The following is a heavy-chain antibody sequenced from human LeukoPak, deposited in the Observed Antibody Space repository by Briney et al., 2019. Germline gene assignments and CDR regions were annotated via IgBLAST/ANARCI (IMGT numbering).Heavy chain of an antibody. D-gene: IGHD2-8*01. CDR2: ISGSGGST. CDR3: AKRVLSTNYYFDY. CDR1: GFTFSSYA. V-gene: IGHV3-23*01. J-gene: IGHJ4*02. Sequence: PGGSLRLSCAASGFTFSSYAMSWVRRAPGKGLEWVSAISGSGGSTYYADSVKGRFTIFRDNSKNTLYLQMNSLRAEDTAVYYCAKRVLSTNYYFDYWGQGTLVTVSS.